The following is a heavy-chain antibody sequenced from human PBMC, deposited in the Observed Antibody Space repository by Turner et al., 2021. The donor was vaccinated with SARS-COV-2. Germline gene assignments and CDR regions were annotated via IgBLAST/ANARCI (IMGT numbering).Heavy chain of an antibody. D-gene: IGHD3-3*01. V-gene: IGHV3-66*01. CDR3: ARDLMEVGGMDV. Sequence: EVQLVESGGGLVKPGGSLRLSCAASGFTFSSYSMNWVRQAPGKGVEWVSVIYSGGSTYYADSVKGRFTISRDNSKNTLYLQMNSLRAEDTAVYYCARDLMEVGGMDVWGQGTTVTVSS. J-gene: IGHJ6*02. CDR1: GFTFSSYS. CDR2: IYSGGST.